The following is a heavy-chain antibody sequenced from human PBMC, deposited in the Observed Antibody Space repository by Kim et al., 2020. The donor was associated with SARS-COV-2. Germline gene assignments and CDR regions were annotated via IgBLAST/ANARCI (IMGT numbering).Heavy chain of an antibody. CDR1: GGSISSSSYY. CDR2: IYYSGST. V-gene: IGHV4-39*07. CDR3: ARDLGIVVVPAAFDY. D-gene: IGHD2-2*01. J-gene: IGHJ4*02. Sequence: SETLSLTCTVSGGSISSSSYYWGWIRQPPGKGLEWIGSIYYSGSTYYNPSLKSRVTISVDTSKNQFSLKLSSVTAADTAVYYCARDLGIVVVPAAFDYWGQGTLVTVSS.